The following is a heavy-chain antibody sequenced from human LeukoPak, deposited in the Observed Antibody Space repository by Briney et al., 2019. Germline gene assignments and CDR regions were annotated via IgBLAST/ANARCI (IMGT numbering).Heavy chain of an antibody. J-gene: IGHJ3*02. CDR2: ISAYNGNT. Sequence: GASVKVSCKGSDYTFTSYGISWVRQAPGQGLEWMGWISAYNGNTNYAQKLQGRVTMSTDTSTSTAYMELRSLRSDDTAVYYCARDVVGATGGPFDIWGQGTMVTVSS. CDR1: DYTFTSYG. V-gene: IGHV1-18*01. CDR3: ARDVVGATGGPFDI. D-gene: IGHD1-26*01.